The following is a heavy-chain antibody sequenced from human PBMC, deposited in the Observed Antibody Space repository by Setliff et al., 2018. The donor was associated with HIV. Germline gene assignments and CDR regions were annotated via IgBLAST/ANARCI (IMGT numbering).Heavy chain of an antibody. CDR1: GVSISTSGFY. J-gene: IGHJ4*02. D-gene: IGHD3-10*01. CDR2: IYYTGLS. V-gene: IGHV4-39*01. CDR3: ARATSPRPMVRGFKNFDY. Sequence: SETLSLTCTVSGVSISTSGFYWGWIRQPPGKGLEFIGTIYYTGLSYYTPSLQSRVTISVATSKNQFSLKLASVTAADTAVYYCARATSPRPMVRGFKNFDYWGQGTLVTVSS.